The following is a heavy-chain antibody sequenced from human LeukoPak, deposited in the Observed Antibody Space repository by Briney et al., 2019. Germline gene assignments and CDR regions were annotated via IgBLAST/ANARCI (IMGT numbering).Heavy chain of an antibody. D-gene: IGHD6-19*01. CDR3: AKDLSRAVAADWFDP. J-gene: IGHJ5*02. Sequence: QPGGSLRLSCAASGFTFSNYDMSWVRQAPGKGLEWVSSISDSGGSTYYADSVKGRFTISRDNSKNTLYLQMTNLRAPDTAVYYCAKDLSRAVAADWFDPWDQGSLVTVSS. CDR2: ISDSGGST. V-gene: IGHV3-23*01. CDR1: GFTFSNYD.